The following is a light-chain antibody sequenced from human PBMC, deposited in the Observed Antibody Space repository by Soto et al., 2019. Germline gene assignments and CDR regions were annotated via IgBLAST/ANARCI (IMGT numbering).Light chain of an antibody. CDR2: AAS. J-gene: IGKJ1*01. Sequence: AALSKIASQSVGRNVAWHQQKPGQAPRLLIYAASTRATGVPASFFGSGSGTAFYLSIISLPSEPFALYFCHLLICLPLPFRLGTKVDI. CDR3: HLLICLPLP. CDR1: QSVGRN. V-gene: IGKV3-15*01.